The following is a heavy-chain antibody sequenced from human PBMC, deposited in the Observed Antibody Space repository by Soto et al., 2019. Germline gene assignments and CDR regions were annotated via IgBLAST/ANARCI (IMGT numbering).Heavy chain of an antibody. D-gene: IGHD2-2*01. V-gene: IGHV3-21*06. Sequence: GGSLRLSCAASGFTFSRYGMNWLRQAPGKWLEWVASISSSTSYVYYADSVKGRFSTSRDNAKNILYLEMYALRTEATAVYDCPRDPSGGLVGNGFESWGQGILVHVST. J-gene: IGHJ5*01. CDR2: ISSSTSYV. CDR3: PRDPSGGLVGNGFES. CDR1: GFTFSRYG.